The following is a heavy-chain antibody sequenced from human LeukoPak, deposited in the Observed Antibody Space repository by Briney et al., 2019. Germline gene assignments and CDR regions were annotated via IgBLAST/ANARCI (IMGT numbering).Heavy chain of an antibody. V-gene: IGHV3-49*04. J-gene: IGHJ6*03. CDR2: IRSKAYGGTT. CDR3: TRDGGYSSSWYNPYYYYYYMDV. D-gene: IGHD6-13*01. CDR1: GFTFGDYA. Sequence: GRSLRLSCTASGFTFGDYAMSWVRQAPGKGPEWVGFIRSKAYGGTTEYAASVKGRFTISRDDSKSIAYLQMNSLKTEDTAVYYCTRDGGYSSSWYNPYYYYYYMDVWGKGTTVTVSS.